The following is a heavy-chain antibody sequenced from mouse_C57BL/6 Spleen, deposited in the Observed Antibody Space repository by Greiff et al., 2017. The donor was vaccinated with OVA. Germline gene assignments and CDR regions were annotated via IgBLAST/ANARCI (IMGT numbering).Heavy chain of an antibody. Sequence: EVQLQQSGPELVKPGASVKISCKASGYTFTDYYMNWVKQSHGKSLEWIGDINPNNGGTSYNQKFKGKATLTVDKSSSTAYMELRSLTSEDSAVYYCARSGDYDYDARFAYWGQGTLVTVSA. CDR2: INPNNGGT. V-gene: IGHV1-26*01. D-gene: IGHD2-4*01. CDR1: GYTFTDYY. J-gene: IGHJ3*01. CDR3: ARSGDYDYDARFAY.